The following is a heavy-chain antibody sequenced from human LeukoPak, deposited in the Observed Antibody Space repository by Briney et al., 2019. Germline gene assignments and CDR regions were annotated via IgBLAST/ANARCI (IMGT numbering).Heavy chain of an antibody. Sequence: SETLSLTCAVYGGSFSGYYWSWIRQPPGKGLEWIGEINHSGSTNYNPSLKRRVTISVDTSKNQFSLKLSSVTAADTAVYYCVHKYGDYVYYGMDVWGQGTTVTVSS. D-gene: IGHD4-17*01. CDR2: INHSGST. J-gene: IGHJ6*02. V-gene: IGHV4-34*01. CDR1: GGSFSGYY. CDR3: VHKYGDYVYYGMDV.